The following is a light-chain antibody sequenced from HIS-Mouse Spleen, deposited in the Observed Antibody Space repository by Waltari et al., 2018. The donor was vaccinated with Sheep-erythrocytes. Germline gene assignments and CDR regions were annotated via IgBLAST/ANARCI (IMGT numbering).Light chain of an antibody. V-gene: IGLV2-11*01. J-gene: IGLJ1*01. CDR1: SSDVGGYNY. Sequence: QSALTQPRSVSGSPGQSVTISCTRTSSDVGGYNYVSWYHQPPGKAPKLMFYDVSKRPSGVPDRFSGSKSGNTASLTISGLQAEDEADSYCCSYACSYNYVFGTGTKVTVL. CDR3: CSYACSYNYV. CDR2: DVS.